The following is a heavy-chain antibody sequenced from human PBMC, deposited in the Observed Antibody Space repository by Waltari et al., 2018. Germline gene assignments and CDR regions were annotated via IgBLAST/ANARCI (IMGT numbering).Heavy chain of an antibody. V-gene: IGHV1-8*03. CDR1: GYTFTGLG. D-gene: IGHD3-10*01. CDR3: ARGGSGSPSPHPFDI. CDR2: LNPNSGNT. J-gene: IGHJ3*02. Sequence: QVQLVQSGEEVKKPGPSVRVAWKASGYTFTGLGINWVRQATGQGLVWMAWLNPNSGNTGYALNFRGRVTITRDTSISTAYMELSSLTYEDTAMYYCARGGSGSPSPHPFDIWGQGTMVTVSS.